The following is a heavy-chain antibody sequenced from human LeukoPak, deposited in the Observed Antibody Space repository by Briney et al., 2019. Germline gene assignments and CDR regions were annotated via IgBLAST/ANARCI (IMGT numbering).Heavy chain of an antibody. V-gene: IGHV1-18*01. J-gene: IGHJ4*02. Sequence: EASVKVSGKASGYTFTSYGISWVRQAPGQGLEWMGWISAYNGNTNYAQKLQGRVTMTTDTSTSTAYMELRSLRSDDTAVYYCARGSYDFWSGYPQEFDYWGQGTLVTVSS. CDR2: ISAYNGNT. CDR3: ARGSYDFWSGYPQEFDY. CDR1: GYTFTSYG. D-gene: IGHD3-3*01.